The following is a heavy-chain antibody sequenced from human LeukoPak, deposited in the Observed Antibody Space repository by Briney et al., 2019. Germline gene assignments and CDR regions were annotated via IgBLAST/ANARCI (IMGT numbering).Heavy chain of an antibody. V-gene: IGHV1-69*06. Sequence: SVKVSCKASGGTFSRYAVSWVRQAPGQGLEWMGGIIPIFGTTNYAQKFQDRVTITADKSTSTAYMELSSLRSEDTAVYYCARVVGLTGYSSSWYSGYYYYMDVWGKGTTVTVSS. CDR2: IIPIFGTT. J-gene: IGHJ6*03. CDR3: ARVVGLTGYSSSWYSGYYYYMDV. CDR1: GGTFSRYA. D-gene: IGHD6-13*01.